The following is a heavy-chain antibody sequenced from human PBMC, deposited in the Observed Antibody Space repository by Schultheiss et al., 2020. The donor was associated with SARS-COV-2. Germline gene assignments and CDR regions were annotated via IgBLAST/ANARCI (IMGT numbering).Heavy chain of an antibody. D-gene: IGHD3-16*02. J-gene: IGHJ4*02. V-gene: IGHV4-34*01. CDR3: ASRRLRLGELSLYGNDY. Sequence: SQTLSLTCAVYGGSFSGYYWSWIRQPPGKGLEWIGEINHSGSTYYNPSLKSRVTISVDTSKNQFSLKLSSVTAADTAVYYCASRRLRLGELSLYGNDYWGQGTRVTVSS. CDR1: GGSFSGYY. CDR2: INHSGST.